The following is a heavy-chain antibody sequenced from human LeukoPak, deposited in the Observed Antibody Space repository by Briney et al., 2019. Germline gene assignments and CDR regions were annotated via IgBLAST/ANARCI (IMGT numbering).Heavy chain of an antibody. CDR1: GFTFSNYA. CDR3: VRDRAPWGGAPGGAKGMDV. CDR2: ISYEGSVT. Sequence: RSGGSLRLSCAASGFTFSNYAFHWVRQPPGKGLEWAAVISYEGSVTYYADSVKGRFTISRDNSKNTLDLQMNSLRVEDTAVYYCVRDRAPWGGAPGGAKGMDVWGEGTTVTVSS. D-gene: IGHD1-26*01. V-gene: IGHV3-30*04. J-gene: IGHJ6*04.